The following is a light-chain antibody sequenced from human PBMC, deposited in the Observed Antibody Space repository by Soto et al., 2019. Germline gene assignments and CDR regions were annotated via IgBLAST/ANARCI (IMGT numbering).Light chain of an antibody. J-gene: IGKJ1*01. Sequence: DIQISQAPSILSASVGDRVTTTCRCSQTITNWLAWYQQKPGKAPRLLIYDASSLESWVPSRFSGSGSGTEFTLTISSLQSEDFATYYCQQYKSFWTFGQGTKVDIK. CDR2: DAS. CDR3: QQYKSFWT. V-gene: IGKV1-5*01. CDR1: QTITNW.